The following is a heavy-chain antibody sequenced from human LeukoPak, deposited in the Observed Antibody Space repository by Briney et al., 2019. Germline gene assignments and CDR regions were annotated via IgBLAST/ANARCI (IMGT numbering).Heavy chain of an antibody. CDR3: ARDRMWFGEYHRGYYYGMDV. CDR1: GFTFSSYE. CDR2: ISSSGSTI. V-gene: IGHV3-48*03. Sequence: PGGSLRPSCAASGFTFSSYEMNWVRQAPGKGLEWVSYISSSGSTIYYADSVKGRFTISRDNAKNSLYLQMNSLRAEDTAVYYCARDRMWFGEYHRGYYYGMDVWGKGTTVTVSS. D-gene: IGHD3-10*01. J-gene: IGHJ6*04.